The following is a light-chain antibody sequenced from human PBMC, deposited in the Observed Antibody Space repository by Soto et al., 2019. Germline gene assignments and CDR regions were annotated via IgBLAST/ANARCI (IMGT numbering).Light chain of an antibody. CDR1: QSVSTN. Sequence: EIVMTQSPATLSVSPGERATLSCRASQSVSTNLAWYQQKPGQAPRLLISDASTRATGIPARFSGSGSGTEFTLTISSLQSEDFAVYYCQQYYKWPPLTFGGGTKVDIK. J-gene: IGKJ4*01. V-gene: IGKV3-15*01. CDR3: QQYYKWPPLT. CDR2: DAS.